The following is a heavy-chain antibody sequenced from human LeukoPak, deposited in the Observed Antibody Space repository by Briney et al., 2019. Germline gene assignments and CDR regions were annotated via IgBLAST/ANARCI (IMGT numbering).Heavy chain of an antibody. CDR3: ARGDPDISFAVAGEAFDI. J-gene: IGHJ3*02. V-gene: IGHV3-21*01. CDR1: GFTVSSYY. CDR2: ISSSSSYI. D-gene: IGHD6-19*01. Sequence: GGSLRLSCAASGFTVSSYYMSWVRQAPGKGLEWVSSISSSSSYIYYADSVKGRFTLSRDNAKKLLYLQMNSLRAEDTAVYYCARGDPDISFAVAGEAFDIWGQGTMVTVSS.